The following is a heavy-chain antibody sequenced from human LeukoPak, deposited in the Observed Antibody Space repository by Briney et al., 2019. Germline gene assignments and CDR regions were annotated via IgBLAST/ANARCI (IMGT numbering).Heavy chain of an antibody. CDR1: GXTFSGNG. V-gene: IGHV3-33*03. Sequence: GRPLRLSCAASGXTFSGNGVHWVRQAPGKGREWVALIWYDGSKEYYADSVKGRFTISRDNSQNTLFLQMNSLRVEDTAVYYCARIWGSTSTLDYWGQGTLVTVSS. CDR2: IWYDGSKE. J-gene: IGHJ4*02. CDR3: ARIWGSTSTLDY. D-gene: IGHD2/OR15-2a*01.